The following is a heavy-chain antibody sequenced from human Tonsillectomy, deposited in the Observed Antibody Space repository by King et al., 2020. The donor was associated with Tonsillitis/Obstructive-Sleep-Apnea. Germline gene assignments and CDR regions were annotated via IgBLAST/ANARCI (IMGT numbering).Heavy chain of an antibody. CDR2: ISYDGSNK. Sequence: VQLVESGGGVVQPGRSLRLSCAASGFTFSSYGMHCVRQAPGKGLEWVAVISYDGSNKYYADSVKGRFTISRDSSKNTRYLQMNSLRAEDTAVYYCAKDMKDIVVVVAATPYYYYYMDVWGKGTTVTVSS. CDR3: AKDMKDIVVVVAATPYYYYYMDV. CDR1: GFTFSSYG. J-gene: IGHJ6*03. D-gene: IGHD2-15*01. V-gene: IGHV3-30*18.